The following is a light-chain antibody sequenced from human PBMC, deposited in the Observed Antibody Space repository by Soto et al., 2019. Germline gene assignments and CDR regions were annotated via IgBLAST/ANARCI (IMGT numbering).Light chain of an antibody. CDR3: SSTKT. V-gene: IGLV2-8*01. J-gene: IGLJ2*01. CDR2: EVT. Sequence: QSALTQPPSASGSPGQSVTISCTGTSTDIDTYKYVSWYQQHPGKAPKLIIYEVTKRPSGVPDRFSGSKSGDTASLTVSGLQAEDEADYYCSSTKTFGGGTKLTVL. CDR1: STDIDTYKY.